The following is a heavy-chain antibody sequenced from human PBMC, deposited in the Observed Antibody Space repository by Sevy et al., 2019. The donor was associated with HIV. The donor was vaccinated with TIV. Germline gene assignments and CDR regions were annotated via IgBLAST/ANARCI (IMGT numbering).Heavy chain of an antibody. CDR2: IYGSGDST. V-gene: IGHV3-23*01. Sequence: GGSLRLSCAASGFTFSTYAMSWVRQAPGKGLECVSAIYGSGDSTYYADSVKGRFTISRDNSKNTLYLQMNSLRAEDKDVYICARDGVAARGYWYFDLWGRGTLVTVSS. CDR1: GFTFSTYA. J-gene: IGHJ2*01. CDR3: ARDGVAARGYWYFDL. D-gene: IGHD6-6*01.